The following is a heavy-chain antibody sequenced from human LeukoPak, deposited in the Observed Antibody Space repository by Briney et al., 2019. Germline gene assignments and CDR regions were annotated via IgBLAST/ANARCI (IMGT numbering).Heavy chain of an antibody. CDR2: IYYSGST. J-gene: IGHJ4*02. D-gene: IGHD3-16*02. Sequence: SETLSLTCTVSGGSISSYYWSWIRQPPGKGLEWVGYIYYSGSTNYKPSLKSRVTISVETSKNQFYLKLRSVTAADTAVYYCAGRPDYVWGSYRARIYYFDYWGQGTLVTVSS. V-gene: IGHV4-59*01. CDR1: GGSISSYY. CDR3: AGRPDYVWGSYRARIYYFDY.